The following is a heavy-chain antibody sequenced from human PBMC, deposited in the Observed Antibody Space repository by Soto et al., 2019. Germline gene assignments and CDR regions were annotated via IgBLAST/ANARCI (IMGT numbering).Heavy chain of an antibody. CDR1: GGSISSYY. V-gene: IGHV4-59*08. CDR2: IYYSGST. J-gene: IGHJ4*02. D-gene: IGHD2-2*01. CDR3: ARLVGVPAAIGLYYFDY. Sequence: SETLSLTCTVSGGSISSYYWSWIRQPPGKGLEWIGYIYYSGSTNYNPSLKSRVTISVDTSKNQFSLKLSSVTAADTAVYYCARLVGVPAAIGLYYFDYRGQGTPVTVSS.